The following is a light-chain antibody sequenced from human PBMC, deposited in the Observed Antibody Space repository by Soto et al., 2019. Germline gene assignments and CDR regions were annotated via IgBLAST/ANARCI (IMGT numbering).Light chain of an antibody. Sequence: NFMLTQPHSVSESPGKTVTISCTGSSGSIASNYVQWFQQRPGSAPTTVIYEDNKRPSGVHDRFSGSIDSSSNSASLTISGLKTEDEADYYCQSYGDNNQVFGGGTQLTVL. J-gene: IGLJ3*02. CDR2: EDN. CDR1: SGSIASNY. CDR3: QSYGDNNQV. V-gene: IGLV6-57*02.